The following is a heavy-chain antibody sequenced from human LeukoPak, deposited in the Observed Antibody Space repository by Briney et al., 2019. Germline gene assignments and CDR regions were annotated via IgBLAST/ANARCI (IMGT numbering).Heavy chain of an antibody. CDR3: ARGAEGRFWGAFHI. J-gene: IGHJ3*02. V-gene: IGHV3-53*01. CDR1: GFTVSSNY. D-gene: IGHD3-3*01. Sequence: GGSLRLSCVASGFTVSSNYMSWVRQAPGKGLEWVSVIYSGGSTYYSDSVKGRFTISRDNSKNTLYLQMNSLRAEDTAVYYCARGAEGRFWGAFHIWGQGTMVTVSS. CDR2: IYSGGST.